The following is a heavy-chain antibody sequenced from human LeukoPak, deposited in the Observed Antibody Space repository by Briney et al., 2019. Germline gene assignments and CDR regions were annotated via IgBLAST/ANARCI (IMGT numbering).Heavy chain of an antibody. J-gene: IGHJ4*02. V-gene: IGHV3-9*01. CDR1: GFTFDDYA. CDR2: ISWNSGSI. D-gene: IGHD2-2*01. CDR3: AKDYCSGTSCYGGHFDY. Sequence: PGGSLRLSCAASGFTFDDYAMHWVRQAPGKGLEWVSGISWNSGSIGYADSVKGRFTISRDNAKNSLYLQMNSLRAEDTALYYCAKDYCSGTSCYGGHFDYWGQGTLVTVSS.